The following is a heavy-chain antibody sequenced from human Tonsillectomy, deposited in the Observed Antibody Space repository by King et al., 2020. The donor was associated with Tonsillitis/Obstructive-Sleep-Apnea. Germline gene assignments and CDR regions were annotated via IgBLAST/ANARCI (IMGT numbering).Heavy chain of an antibody. J-gene: IGHJ4*02. CDR2: IYYSGST. V-gene: IGHV4-39*01. CDR3: ARHAPYYYDSSGYLVLDY. CDR1: GGSISSSSYY. D-gene: IGHD3-22*01. Sequence: QLQESGPGLVKPSETLSLTCTVSGGSISSSSYYWGWIRQPPGKGLEWIGSIYYSGSTYYNPSLKSRVTISVDTSKNQFSLQLSSVTAADTAVYYCARHAPYYYDSSGYLVLDYWGQGTLVTVSS.